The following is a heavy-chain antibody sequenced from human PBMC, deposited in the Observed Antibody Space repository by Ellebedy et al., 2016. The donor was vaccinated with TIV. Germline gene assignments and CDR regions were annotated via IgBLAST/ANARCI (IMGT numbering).Heavy chain of an antibody. Sequence: GGSLRLXXAASGFTFSSYAMHWVRQAPGKGLEWVAVISYDGSNKYYADSVKGRFTISRDNSKNTLYLQMNSLRAEDTAVYYCARLWFGELLFQPNFDYWGQGTLVTVSS. V-gene: IGHV3-30-3*01. D-gene: IGHD3-10*01. CDR2: ISYDGSNK. J-gene: IGHJ4*02. CDR1: GFTFSSYA. CDR3: ARLWFGELLFQPNFDY.